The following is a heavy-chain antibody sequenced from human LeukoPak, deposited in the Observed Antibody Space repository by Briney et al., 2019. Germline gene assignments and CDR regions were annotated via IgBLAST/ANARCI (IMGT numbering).Heavy chain of an antibody. CDR1: GFTVSSNY. CDR3: AKDHYGDYPPDAFDI. D-gene: IGHD4-17*01. CDR2: ISGSGGST. V-gene: IGHV3-23*01. J-gene: IGHJ3*02. Sequence: GGSLRLSCAASGFTVSSNYMSWVRQAPGKGLEWVSAISGSGGSTYYADSVKGRFTISRDNSKNTLYLQMNSLRAEDTAVYYCAKDHYGDYPPDAFDIWGQGTMVTVSS.